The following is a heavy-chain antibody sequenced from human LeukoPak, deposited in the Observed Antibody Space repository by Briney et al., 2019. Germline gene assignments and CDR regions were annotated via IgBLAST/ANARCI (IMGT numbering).Heavy chain of an antibody. Sequence: GGSLRLSCAASGFTFSNAWMSWVRQAPGKGLEWVGRIKSKTDGGTTDYAAPVKGRFTISRDDSKNTLYLQMNSLKTEDTAVYYCTTDRYYYDSSGYYSPFYFDYWGQGTLVTVSS. V-gene: IGHV3-15*01. D-gene: IGHD3-22*01. CDR2: IKSKTDGGTT. CDR1: GFTFSNAW. CDR3: TTDRYYYDSSGYYSPFYFDY. J-gene: IGHJ4*02.